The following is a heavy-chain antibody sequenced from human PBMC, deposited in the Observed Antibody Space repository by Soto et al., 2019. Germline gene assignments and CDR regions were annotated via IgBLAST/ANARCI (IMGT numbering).Heavy chain of an antibody. CDR3: ARLGGYVSVGYYYLWDS. CDR2: INHSGST. CDR1: DGSMNSDSSY. D-gene: IGHD3-22*01. Sequence: KPSETLSLTCRVSDGSMNSDSSYWGWIRQPPGKGLEWIGVINHSGSTYHNLSLKGRVTMSVDASRNQSSLKLTSMTAADTAVYYCARLGGYVSVGYYYLWDSWGQGTLVTVSS. J-gene: IGHJ4*02. V-gene: IGHV4-39*01.